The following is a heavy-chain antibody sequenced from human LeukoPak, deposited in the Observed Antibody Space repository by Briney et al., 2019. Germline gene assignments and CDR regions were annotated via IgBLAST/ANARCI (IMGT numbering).Heavy chain of an antibody. J-gene: IGHJ6*02. D-gene: IGHD3-10*01. V-gene: IGHV1-3*01. Sequence: ASVKVSCKASGYTFTSYAMHWVRQAPGQRLERMGWINAGNGNTKYSQKFQGRVTITRDTSASTAYMELSSLRSEDTAVYYCARGDVEGWFGEGYYGMDVWGQGTTVTVSS. CDR1: GYTFTSYA. CDR2: INAGNGNT. CDR3: ARGDVEGWFGEGYYGMDV.